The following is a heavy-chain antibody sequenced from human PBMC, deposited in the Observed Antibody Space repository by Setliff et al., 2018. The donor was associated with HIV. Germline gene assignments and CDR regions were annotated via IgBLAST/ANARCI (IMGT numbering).Heavy chain of an antibody. CDR1: GFTFSTYP. J-gene: IGHJ4*02. Sequence: GGSLRLSCAASGFTFSTYPMSWVRQAPGKGLEWVSGISGSGGSTYYADSVKGRFTISRDNSKNSLFLQMNSLRAEDTAVYYCASIELAAMVPVDYWGQGTLVTVSS. CDR3: ASIELAAMVPVDY. V-gene: IGHV3-23*01. CDR2: ISGSGGST. D-gene: IGHD5-18*01.